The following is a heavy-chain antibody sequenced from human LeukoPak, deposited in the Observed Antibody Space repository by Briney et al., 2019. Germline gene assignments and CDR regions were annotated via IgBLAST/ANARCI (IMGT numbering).Heavy chain of an antibody. J-gene: IGHJ4*02. D-gene: IGHD6-13*01. Sequence: PGGSLRLSCAASGFTFSGPYMSWVRQAPGKGLEWVSYISGSGNTTHYADSVKGRFTISRDNAQRSLYLQMNSLRADDTGVYYCAGADSGSWDFGRGAQGTLVTVSS. CDR2: ISGSGNTT. CDR3: AGADSGSWDFGR. V-gene: IGHV3-11*04. CDR1: GFTFSGPY.